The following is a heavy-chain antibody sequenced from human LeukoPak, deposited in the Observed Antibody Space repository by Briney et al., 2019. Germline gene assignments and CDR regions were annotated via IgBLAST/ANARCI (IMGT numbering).Heavy chain of an antibody. Sequence: GKSLKISCKGSGYSFISYWIGWVRQMPGKGLEWMGIIYLGDSDTRYSPSFQGQVTISADKSISTAYLQWSSLKASDTAMYYCARHPSYTSGWPLDYWGQGTLVTVSS. CDR1: GYSFISYW. D-gene: IGHD6-19*01. CDR3: ARHPSYTSGWPLDY. V-gene: IGHV5-51*01. CDR2: IYLGDSDT. J-gene: IGHJ4*02.